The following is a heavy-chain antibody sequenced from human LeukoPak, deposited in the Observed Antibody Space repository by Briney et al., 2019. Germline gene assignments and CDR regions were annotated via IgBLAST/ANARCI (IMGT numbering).Heavy chain of an antibody. Sequence: GESLKISCKASGYSFTTYWIGWVRQMPGKGLEWMGIIYPGDSDTRYSPSFQGQVTISADKSISTAYLQWSSLKASDTAMYYCARQTDYRLRWFDPWGQGTLVTVSS. CDR1: GYSFTTYW. CDR2: IYPGDSDT. V-gene: IGHV5-51*01. D-gene: IGHD4-11*01. J-gene: IGHJ5*02. CDR3: ARQTDYRLRWFDP.